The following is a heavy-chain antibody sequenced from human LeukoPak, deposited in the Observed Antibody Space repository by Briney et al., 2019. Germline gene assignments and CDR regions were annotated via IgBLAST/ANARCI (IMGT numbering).Heavy chain of an antibody. Sequence: SQTLSLTCTVSGGSISSGGYYWSWIRQPAGKGLEWIGRIYTSGSTNYNPSLKSRVTISVDTSKNQFSLKLSSVTAADTAVYYCARGAAAGTRGLWSNPDAEYFHHWGQGTLVTVSS. V-gene: IGHV4-61*02. J-gene: IGHJ1*01. CDR3: ARGAAAGTRGLWSNPDAEYFHH. D-gene: IGHD6-13*01. CDR2: IYTSGST. CDR1: GGSISSGGYY.